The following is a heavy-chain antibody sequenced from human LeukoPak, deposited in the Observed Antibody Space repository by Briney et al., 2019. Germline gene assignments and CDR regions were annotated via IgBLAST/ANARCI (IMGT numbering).Heavy chain of an antibody. CDR1: GFTFSSYS. CDR2: ISSSSSYI. J-gene: IGHJ3*02. CDR3: ARDVVQQLQGAFDI. V-gene: IGHV3-21*01. D-gene: IGHD6-13*01. Sequence: GGSLRLSCAASGFTFSSYSMNWVRQAPGKGLEWVSSISSSSSYIYYADSVKGRFTISRDNAKNSLYLQVNSLRAEDTAVYYCARDVVQQLQGAFDIWGQGTMVTVSS.